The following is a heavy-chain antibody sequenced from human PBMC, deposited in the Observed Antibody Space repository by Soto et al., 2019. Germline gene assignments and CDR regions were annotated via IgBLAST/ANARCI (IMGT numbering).Heavy chain of an antibody. CDR2: IWYDGSNK. Sequence: QVQLVESGGGVVQPGRSLRLSCAASGFTFSSYGMHWVRQAPGKGLEWVAVIWYDGSNKYYADSVKGRFTISRDNSKNTLYLQMNSLRAEDTAVYYCARDMDFGVASGAFDIWGQGTMVTVSS. D-gene: IGHD3-3*01. CDR3: ARDMDFGVASGAFDI. CDR1: GFTFSSYG. V-gene: IGHV3-33*01. J-gene: IGHJ3*02.